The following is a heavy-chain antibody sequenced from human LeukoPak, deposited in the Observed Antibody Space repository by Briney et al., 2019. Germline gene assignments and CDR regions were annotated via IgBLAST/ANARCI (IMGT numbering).Heavy chain of an antibody. CDR1: GGTFSSYT. J-gene: IGHJ4*02. V-gene: IGHV1-69*02. CDR2: INPILGIA. Sequence: SVKVSCKASGGTFSSYTISWVRQAPGQGLEWMGRINPILGIANYAQKFQGRVTITADKSTSTAYMELSSLRSEDTAVYYCARVGLGYFDYWGQGTLVTVSS. D-gene: IGHD6-19*01. CDR3: ARVGLGYFDY.